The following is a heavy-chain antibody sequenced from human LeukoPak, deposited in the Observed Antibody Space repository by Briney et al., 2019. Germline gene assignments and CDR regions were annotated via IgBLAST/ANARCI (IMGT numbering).Heavy chain of an antibody. D-gene: IGHD2-15*01. CDR1: GGSVSSGSYY. CDR3: ARDWTYCSGGSCYLRWFDP. J-gene: IGHJ5*02. Sequence: SETLSLTCTVSGGSVSSGSYYWSWIRQPPGKGLKWIGYIYYSGSTNYNPSLKSRVTISVDTSKNQFSLKLSSVTAADTAVYYCARDWTYCSGGSCYLRWFDPWGQGTLVTVSS. CDR2: IYYSGST. V-gene: IGHV4-61*01.